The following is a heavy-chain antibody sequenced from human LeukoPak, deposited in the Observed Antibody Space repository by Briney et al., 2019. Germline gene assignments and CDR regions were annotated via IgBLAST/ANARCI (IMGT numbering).Heavy chain of an antibody. CDR3: ARDEDTAMVIDY. CDR2: ISYDGSNK. J-gene: IGHJ4*02. CDR1: GFTFSSYA. Sequence: GGSLRLSCAASGFTFSSYAMHWVRQAPGKGLEWVAVISYDGSNKYYADSVQGRFTISRDNSKNTLYLQMNSLRAEDTAVYYCARDEDTAMVIDYWGKGTLVTVSS. D-gene: IGHD5-18*01. V-gene: IGHV3-30-3*01.